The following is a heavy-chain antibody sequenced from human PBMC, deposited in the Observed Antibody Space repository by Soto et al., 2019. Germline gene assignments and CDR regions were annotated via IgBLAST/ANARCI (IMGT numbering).Heavy chain of an antibody. Sequence: VQLGQSGAEVKKPGASVKVSCKASGYTFTSYGSSWVRQAPGQGLERMGWISDYNGNTNYAQKLQGRVTMTTDASTSTAYMELRSLRSDDTAVYYCARAPPSLRFLEWLSSWFDPWGQGTLVTVSS. V-gene: IGHV1-18*01. CDR1: GYTFTSYG. J-gene: IGHJ5*02. D-gene: IGHD3-3*01. CDR2: ISDYNGNT. CDR3: ARAPPSLRFLEWLSSWFDP.